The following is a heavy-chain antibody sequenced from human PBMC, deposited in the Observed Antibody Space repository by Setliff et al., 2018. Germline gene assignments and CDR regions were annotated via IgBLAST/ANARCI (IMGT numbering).Heavy chain of an antibody. CDR3: ARHNLHGTATTFAFDI. Sequence: ASVKVSCKASGYSFSDFYIHWVRQVPGRGPEWMGSINPKSGVTRYVQKFQGRVTITRDTSISTAYMELSSLRSDDTAVYYCARHNLHGTATTFAFDIWGQGTMVTVSS. J-gene: IGHJ3*02. CDR1: GYSFSDFY. V-gene: IGHV1-2*02. D-gene: IGHD2-21*02. CDR2: INPKSGVT.